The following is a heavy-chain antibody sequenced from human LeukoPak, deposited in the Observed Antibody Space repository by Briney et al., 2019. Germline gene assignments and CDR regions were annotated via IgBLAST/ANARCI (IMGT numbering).Heavy chain of an antibody. V-gene: IGHV3-74*01. CDR2: IKGEGSST. CDR1: GFTFSSSW. Sequence: PGGSLRLSCAASGFTFSSSWMHWVRQAPGKGLVWVSRIKGEGSSTSYADSVKGRFTISRDNAKNTLYLQMNSLRAEDTAVYYCARDAPPVVWGQGALVTVSS. D-gene: IGHD3-16*02. J-gene: IGHJ4*02. CDR3: ARDAPPVV.